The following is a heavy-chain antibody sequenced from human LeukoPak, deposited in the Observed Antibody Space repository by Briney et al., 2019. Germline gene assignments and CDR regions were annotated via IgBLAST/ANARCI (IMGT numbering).Heavy chain of an antibody. D-gene: IGHD1-20*01. Sequence: SETPSLTCTVSGGSISSYYWSWIRQPPGKGLEWIGYIYYSGSTNYNPSLKSRVTISVDTSKNQFSLKLSSVTAADTAVYYCARDDGITGTTFDYWGQGTLVTVSS. CDR1: GGSISSYY. J-gene: IGHJ4*02. V-gene: IGHV4-59*01. CDR2: IYYSGST. CDR3: ARDDGITGTTFDY.